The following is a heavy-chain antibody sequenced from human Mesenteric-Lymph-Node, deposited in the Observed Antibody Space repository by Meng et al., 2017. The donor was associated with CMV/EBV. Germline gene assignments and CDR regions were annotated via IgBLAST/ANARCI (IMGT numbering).Heavy chain of an antibody. Sequence: GESLKISCAASGLSFSDYAMSWVRQAPGKGLEWVSGISSNGANTYYADSVKGRFAISRNNSRNTVYFHMSSLRAEDTDVYYCAKAKEVLEWLVCAHDYWGQGTLVTVSS. CDR3: AKAKEVLEWLVCAHDY. CDR1: GLSFSDYA. CDR2: ISSNGANT. D-gene: IGHD3-3*01. V-gene: IGHV3-23*01. J-gene: IGHJ4*02.